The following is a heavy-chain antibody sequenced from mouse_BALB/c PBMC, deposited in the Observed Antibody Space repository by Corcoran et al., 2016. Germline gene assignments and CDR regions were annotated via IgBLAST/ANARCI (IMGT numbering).Heavy chain of an antibody. J-gene: IGHJ2*01. CDR1: GFSLITSGMG. CDR3: ARRDYYGSSHFDY. CDR2: IYWDDDK. D-gene: IGHD1-1*01. V-gene: IGHV8-12*01. Sequence: QVTLKESGPGILQPSQTLSLTCSFSGFSLITSGMGVSWIRQPSGKGLEWLAHIYWDDDKRYNPSLKSRHTISKDTSSNQVFRKITSVDTADTATYYCARRDYYGSSHFDYWGQGTTLTVSS.